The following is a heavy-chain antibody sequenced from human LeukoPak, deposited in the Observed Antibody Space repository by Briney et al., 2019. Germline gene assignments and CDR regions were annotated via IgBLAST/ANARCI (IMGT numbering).Heavy chain of an antibody. J-gene: IGHJ4*02. D-gene: IGHD3-3*01. CDR3: ARAKHDFWSGYYTGIGSY. CDR2: ISYDGSNK. V-gene: IGHV3-30-3*01. Sequence: GRSLRLSCAASGFTFSSYAMHWVRQAPGKGLEWVAVISYDGSNKYYADSVKGRFTISRDNSKNTLYLQMNSLRAEDTAVYYCARAKHDFWSGYYTGIGSYWGQGTLVTVSS. CDR1: GFTFSSYA.